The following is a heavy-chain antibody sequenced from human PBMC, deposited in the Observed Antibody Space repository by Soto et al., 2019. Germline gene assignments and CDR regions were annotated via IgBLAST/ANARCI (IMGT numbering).Heavy chain of an antibody. J-gene: IGHJ5*02. CDR3: ARGSSSWYASAYNWFDP. V-gene: IGHV4-59*12. CDR1: GGSISSYY. Sequence: SETLSLTCTVSGGSISSYYCSWIRQPPGKGLEWIGYIYYSGSTNYNPSLKSRVTISVDTSKNQFSLQLNSVTPEDTAVYYCARGSSSWYASAYNWFDPWGQETLVTVSS. D-gene: IGHD6-13*01. CDR2: IYYSGST.